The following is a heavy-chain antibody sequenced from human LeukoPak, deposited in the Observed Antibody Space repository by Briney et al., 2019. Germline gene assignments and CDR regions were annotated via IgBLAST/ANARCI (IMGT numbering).Heavy chain of an antibody. D-gene: IGHD3-9*01. Sequence: GGSLRLSCAASGFIFSTYAIHWVRQTPGKGLEWVAVISYDGSNKYYADSVKGRFTISRDNSKNTLYLQMNSLRAEDTAVYYCARVGGILTGYHLLDAFDIWGQGTMVTVSS. V-gene: IGHV3-30*04. CDR1: GFIFSTYA. J-gene: IGHJ3*02. CDR3: ARVGGILTGYHLLDAFDI. CDR2: ISYDGSNK.